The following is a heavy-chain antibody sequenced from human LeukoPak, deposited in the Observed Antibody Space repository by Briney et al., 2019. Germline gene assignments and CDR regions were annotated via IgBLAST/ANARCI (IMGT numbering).Heavy chain of an antibody. CDR3: ARDSRGYHQLSDY. CDR1: GFTFSNYS. D-gene: IGHD5-12*01. Sequence: PGGSLRLSCAASGFTFSNYSMNWVRQAPGKGLEWVSSISSSSSYIYYADSVKGRFTISRDNAKNSLYLQMGSLRAEDTAVYCCARDSRGYHQLSDYWGQGTLVTVSS. V-gene: IGHV3-21*01. CDR2: ISSSSSYI. J-gene: IGHJ4*02.